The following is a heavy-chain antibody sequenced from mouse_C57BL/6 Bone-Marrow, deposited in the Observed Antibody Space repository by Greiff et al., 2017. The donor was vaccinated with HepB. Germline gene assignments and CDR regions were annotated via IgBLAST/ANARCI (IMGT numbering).Heavy chain of an antibody. CDR1: GFSLTSYG. J-gene: IGHJ4*01. CDR2: IWSGGST. V-gene: IGHV2-2*01. CDR3: AREWLLRSYYYVMDY. Sequence: VKLQQSGPGLVQPSQSLSITCTASGFSLTSYGVHWVRQSPGKGLEWLGVIWSGGSTDYNAAFLSRLSISKDNSKRHVFFKMNSLQADDTAIYYCAREWLLRSYYYVMDYWGQGTSVTVSA. D-gene: IGHD2-3*01.